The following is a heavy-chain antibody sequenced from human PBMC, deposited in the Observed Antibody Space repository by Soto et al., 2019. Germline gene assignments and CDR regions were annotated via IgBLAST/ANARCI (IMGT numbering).Heavy chain of an antibody. Sequence: QVQLVESGGGVVQPGRSLRLSCAASGFTFSSYAMHWVRQAPGKGLEWVAVISYDGSNKYYADSVKGRFTISRDNSKNTLYLKMNSLRAEDTAVYYCARDLQAYCGGDCLAYWGQGTLVTVSS. CDR3: ARDLQAYCGGDCLAY. J-gene: IGHJ4*02. D-gene: IGHD2-21*02. V-gene: IGHV3-30-3*01. CDR1: GFTFSSYA. CDR2: ISYDGSNK.